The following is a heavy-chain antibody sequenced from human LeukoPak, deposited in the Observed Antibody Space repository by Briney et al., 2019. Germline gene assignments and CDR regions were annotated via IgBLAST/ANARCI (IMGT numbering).Heavy chain of an antibody. J-gene: IGHJ4*02. V-gene: IGHV1-8*01. CDR2: MNPNIGNT. CDR3: ARKDSSGYHTDY. D-gene: IGHD3-22*01. CDR1: GYTFTSYD. Sequence: GASVKVSCKASGYTFTSYDINWVRQATGQGLEWMGWMNPNIGNTGYAQKFQGRVTMTRNTSISTAYMELSSLRSEDTAVYYCARKDSSGYHTDYWGQGTLVTVSS.